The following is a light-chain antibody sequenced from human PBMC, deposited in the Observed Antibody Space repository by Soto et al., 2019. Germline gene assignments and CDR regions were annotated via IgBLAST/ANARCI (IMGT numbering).Light chain of an antibody. V-gene: IGLV4-69*01. CDR1: SGHSSHA. J-gene: IGLJ2*01. CDR2: VNSDGSH. Sequence: QSVLTQSPSASASLGASVKLTCTLSSGHSSHAIAWYQQQPEKGPRYLMKVNSDGSHSKGDGIPDRFSGSSSGAERSLTISSLQSEDEADYYCQTWGSGFHVAFGGGTKVTVL. CDR3: QTWGSGFHVA.